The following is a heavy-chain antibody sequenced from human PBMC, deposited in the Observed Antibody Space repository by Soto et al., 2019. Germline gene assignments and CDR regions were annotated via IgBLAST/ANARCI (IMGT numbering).Heavy chain of an antibody. D-gene: IGHD5-12*01. J-gene: IGHJ6*02. CDR3: ARDRPARASGYPLSPPYYYYVMDV. V-gene: IGHV4-59*01. CDR2: IYYNGST. Sequence: QVQLQESAPGLVKPSETLSLTCTVSGGSIRSYCWSWIRQPPGKGMEWIGYIYYNGSTNYNPSLMSRVTMSVDTSKNPFSLKLSSVTAADTAVYYCARDRPARASGYPLSPPYYYYVMDVWGQGTTVTVSS. CDR1: GGSIRSYC.